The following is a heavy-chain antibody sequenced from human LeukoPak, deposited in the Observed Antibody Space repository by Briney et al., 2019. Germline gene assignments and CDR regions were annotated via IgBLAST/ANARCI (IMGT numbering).Heavy chain of an antibody. CDR3: ARDFGYYDSSGYCDY. CDR2: IWYDGSNK. J-gene: IGHJ4*02. D-gene: IGHD3-22*01. Sequence: GGSLRLSCAASGFTFSSYGMHWVRQAPGKGLEWVAVIWYDGSNKYYADSVKGRFTISRDNSKNTLYLQMNSLRAEDTAVYYCARDFGYYDSSGYCDYWGQRTLVTVSS. CDR1: GFTFSSYG. V-gene: IGHV3-33*01.